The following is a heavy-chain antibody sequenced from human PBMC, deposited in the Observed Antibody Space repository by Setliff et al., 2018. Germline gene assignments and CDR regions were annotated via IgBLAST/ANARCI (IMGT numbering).Heavy chain of an antibody. CDR3: ARDQGSFGYRAFDL. J-gene: IGHJ4*02. CDR1: GFTFTDYE. D-gene: IGHD5-18*01. CDR2: VSNGGGAV. V-gene: IGHV3-48*03. Sequence: LSLSCAASGFTFTDYEFNWVRQAPGKGLEWISYVSNGGGAVNYADSVKGRFTISRDNAKNSLHLQMNSLRAEDTAIYYCARDQGSFGYRAFDLWGQGTLVTVSS.